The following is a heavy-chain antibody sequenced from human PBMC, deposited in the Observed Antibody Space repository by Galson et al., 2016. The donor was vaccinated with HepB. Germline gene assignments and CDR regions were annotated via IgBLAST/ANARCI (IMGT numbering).Heavy chain of an antibody. CDR1: GYTFTNYA. Sequence: SVKVSCKASGYTFTNYAIHWVRQAPGQRLEWMGWINGGNANTKYSQYFQGRVTITRDTSANTAYMELSSLRSEDTAIYYCARFSYASGRGWFDPWGKGNLVTV. CDR2: INGGNANT. D-gene: IGHD3-10*01. J-gene: IGHJ5*02. CDR3: ARFSYASGRGWFDP. V-gene: IGHV1-3*01.